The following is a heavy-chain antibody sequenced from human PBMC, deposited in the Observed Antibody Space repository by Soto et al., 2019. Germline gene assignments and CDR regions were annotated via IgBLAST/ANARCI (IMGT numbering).Heavy chain of an antibody. Sequence: GGSLRLSCAASGFTYSTYTMHWVRQAPGKGLEWVSAISGSGGSTYYADSVKGRFTISRDNSKNTLYLQMNSLRAEDTAVYYCAKNVWGITIFGGMDVWGQGTTVTVSS. J-gene: IGHJ6*02. CDR1: GFTYSTYT. V-gene: IGHV3-23*01. CDR3: AKNVWGITIFGGMDV. D-gene: IGHD3-9*01. CDR2: ISGSGGST.